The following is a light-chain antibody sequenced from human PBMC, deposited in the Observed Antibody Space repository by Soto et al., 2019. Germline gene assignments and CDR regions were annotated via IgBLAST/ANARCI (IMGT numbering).Light chain of an antibody. J-gene: IGLJ3*02. CDR2: DVS. Sequence: QSALTQPASVSGSPGQSITISCTGTSSDVCGYNYVSWYQQHPGKAPKLMIYDVSNRPSGVSNRFSGSKSGNTASLTISGLQAEDEADYYCSSYTSTSTVFGGGTKLTVL. CDR1: SSDVCGYNY. V-gene: IGLV2-14*01. CDR3: SSYTSTSTV.